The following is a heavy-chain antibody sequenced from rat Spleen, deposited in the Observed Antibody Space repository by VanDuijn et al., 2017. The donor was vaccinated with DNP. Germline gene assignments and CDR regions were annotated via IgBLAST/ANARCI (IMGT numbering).Heavy chain of an antibody. D-gene: IGHD4-3*01. CDR3: VRWNSGHFDY. V-gene: IGHV5-22*01. CDR2: IGSDAYAP. Sequence: EVQLVESGGGLVQPGRSLKLSCAASGFTFSNYYMAWVRQAPTKGLEWVAYIGSDAYAPYYGDSVKGRFTISRDNAKSTLYLQMNSVRSEDMATYYCVRWNSGHFDYWGQGVMVTVSS. J-gene: IGHJ2*01. CDR1: GFTFSNYY.